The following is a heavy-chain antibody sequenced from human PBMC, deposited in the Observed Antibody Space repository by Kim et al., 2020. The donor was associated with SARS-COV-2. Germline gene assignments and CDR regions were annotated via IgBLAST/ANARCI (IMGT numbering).Heavy chain of an antibody. CDR1: GFTFIGHA. CDR2: IYGSDGTT. V-gene: IGHV3-23*01. CDR3: MKGGWGWIWDH. D-gene: IGHD2-21*01. Sequence: GGSLRLSCTTSGFTFIGHAMSWVRQAPGQGLEWVSSIYGSDGTTYYVDSVKGRFTISRDDAKNTLYLQMRALRADATATYYCMKGGWGWIWDHWGQGTLV. J-gene: IGHJ4*02.